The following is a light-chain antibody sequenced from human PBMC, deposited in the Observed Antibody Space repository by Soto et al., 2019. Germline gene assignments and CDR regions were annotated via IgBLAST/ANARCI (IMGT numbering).Light chain of an antibody. J-gene: IGLJ2*01. CDR2: DVN. V-gene: IGLV2-14*03. CDR1: SRDVGNYNY. CDR3: SSYTSTSNVI. Sequence: QSALTQPASVSGSPGQSITISCTGTSRDVGNYNYVSWYQDHPGKAPKLLIYDVNNRPSGISNRFSGSKSDNTASLTIFGLQAEDEADYYCSSYTSTSNVIFGGGTKVTVL.